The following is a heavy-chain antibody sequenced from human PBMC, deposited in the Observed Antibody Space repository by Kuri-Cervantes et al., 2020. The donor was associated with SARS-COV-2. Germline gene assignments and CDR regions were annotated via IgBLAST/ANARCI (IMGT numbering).Heavy chain of an antibody. CDR3: ARGGADCSGGSCPAV. V-gene: IGHV4-34*01. CDR2: INHSGGT. Sequence: SQTLSLTCAVYGGSFSDYSWTWIRRPPGKGLEWVGEINHSGGTNYSPSLESRVAISVDTSKNQFSLKLTSVTAADTAVYYCARGGADCSGGSCPAVWGQGTLVTVSS. D-gene: IGHD2-15*01. J-gene: IGHJ4*02. CDR1: GGSFSDYS.